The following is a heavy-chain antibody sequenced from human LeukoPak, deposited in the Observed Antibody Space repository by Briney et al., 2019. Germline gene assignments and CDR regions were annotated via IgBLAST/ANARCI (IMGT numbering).Heavy chain of an antibody. CDR1: GGSISGWY. D-gene: IGHD6-19*01. CDR3: ARESSLAGFASGLGFNY. V-gene: IGHV4-59*01. Sequence: PSETLSLTCTVSGGSISGWYWSWIRQPPGKGLEWIGYIYGSGNTNYNPSLKSRVTMSIDTSKNQFSLKLTSVTAADTATYYCARESSLAGFASGLGFNYWGQGILVTVSS. CDR2: IYGSGNT. J-gene: IGHJ4*02.